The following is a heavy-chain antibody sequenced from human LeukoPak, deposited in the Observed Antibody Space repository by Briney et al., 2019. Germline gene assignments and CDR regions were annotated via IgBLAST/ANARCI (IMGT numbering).Heavy chain of an antibody. J-gene: IGHJ4*02. Sequence: ASVKVSCKASGGTFSSYAISWVRQAPGQGLEWMGGIIPIFGTANYAQKFQGRVTITADESTSTVYMELSSLRSEDTAVYYCARDRGILLWFGELDYWGQGTLVTVSS. CDR3: ARDRGILLWFGELDY. CDR1: GGTFSSYA. CDR2: IIPIFGTA. V-gene: IGHV1-69*01. D-gene: IGHD3-10*01.